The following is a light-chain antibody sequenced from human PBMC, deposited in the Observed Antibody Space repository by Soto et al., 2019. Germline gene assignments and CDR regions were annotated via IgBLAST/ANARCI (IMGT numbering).Light chain of an antibody. V-gene: IGLV1-44*01. Sequence: QPVLTQPPSASGTPGQRITISCSGSSSNIGSHTVNWHQQVPGTAPKLLIYSNNERPSGVPDRFSGSKSGTSASLAISGLQSGDEADYYCQSYDSSLSGWVFGGGTKLTVL. CDR2: SNN. CDR3: QSYDSSLSGWV. CDR1: SSNIGSHT. J-gene: IGLJ3*02.